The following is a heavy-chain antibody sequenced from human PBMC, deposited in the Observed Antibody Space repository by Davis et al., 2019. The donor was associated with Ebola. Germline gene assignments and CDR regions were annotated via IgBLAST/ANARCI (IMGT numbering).Heavy chain of an antibody. V-gene: IGHV4-34*01. CDR2: INHSGST. CDR1: GGSISGYY. CDR3: ARGNRGYSGWSSDY. Sequence: PSETLSLTCTVSGGSISGYYWSWIRQPPGKGLEWIGEINHSGSTNYNPSLKSRVTISVDTSKNQFSLKLSSVTAADTAVYYCARGNRGYSGWSSDYWGQGTLVTVSS. D-gene: IGHD5-12*01. J-gene: IGHJ4*02.